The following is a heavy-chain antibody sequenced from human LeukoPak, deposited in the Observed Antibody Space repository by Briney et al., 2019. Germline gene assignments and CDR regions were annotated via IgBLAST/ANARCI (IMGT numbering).Heavy chain of an antibody. J-gene: IGHJ5*02. CDR1: GGSFSGYY. CDR3: ARMYCSSTSCRGYNWFDP. CDR2: INHSGGT. V-gene: IGHV4-34*01. Sequence: SETLSLTCAVYGGSFSGYYWSWIRQPPGKGLEWIGEINHSGGTNYNPSLKSRVTISVDTSKNQFSLKLSSVTAADTAVYHCARMYCSSTSCRGYNWFDPWGQGTLVTVSS. D-gene: IGHD2-2*01.